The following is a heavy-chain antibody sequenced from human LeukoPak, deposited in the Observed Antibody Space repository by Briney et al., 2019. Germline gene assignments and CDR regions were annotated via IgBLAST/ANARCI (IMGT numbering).Heavy chain of an antibody. CDR3: ARHGGDVTHYYHMDV. Sequence: SETLSLTCTVSGGSISVSVYYWGWIRQPPGKDLEWIGSIYYSGSTYYNPSLKSRLTMSVDTSKNQFSLKLSSVTASDTAVYYCARHGGDVTHYYHMDVWGKGTTVTVSS. CDR2: IYYSGST. V-gene: IGHV4-39*01. J-gene: IGHJ6*03. D-gene: IGHD2-21*02. CDR1: GGSISVSVYY.